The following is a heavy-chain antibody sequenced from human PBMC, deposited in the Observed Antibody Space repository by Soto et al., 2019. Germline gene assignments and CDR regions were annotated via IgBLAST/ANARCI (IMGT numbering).Heavy chain of an antibody. D-gene: IGHD1-26*01. J-gene: IGHJ2*01. CDR2: IFHSGST. V-gene: IGHV4-30-2*01. CDR3: AREGGSGRPGWYFNV. CDR1: GCSISSGGDS. Sequence: QLQLQESGSGLVKPSQTLSLTCAVSGCSISSGGDSWSGLRQPPGKGRQCIGYIFHSGSTYDNPSLKSRVTMSVDGSKNHFSLELSSVTAAATAVYYCAREGGSGRPGWYFNVWGRGTLVTVSS.